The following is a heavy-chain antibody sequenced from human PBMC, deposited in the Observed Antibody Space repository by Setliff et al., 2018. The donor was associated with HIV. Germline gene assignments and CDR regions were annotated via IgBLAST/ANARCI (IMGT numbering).Heavy chain of an antibody. Sequence: SETLSLTCTVSGGSISSYYWGWIRQPPGKGLEYIGSFYYSGSTYYNPSLKSRVTISVDTSKNQISLKLSSVTAADTAVYYCARITGDSGHPRFFDYWGQGTLVTVSS. J-gene: IGHJ4*02. CDR2: FYYSGST. D-gene: IGHD1-26*01. V-gene: IGHV4-39*01. CDR1: GGSISSYY. CDR3: ARITGDSGHPRFFDY.